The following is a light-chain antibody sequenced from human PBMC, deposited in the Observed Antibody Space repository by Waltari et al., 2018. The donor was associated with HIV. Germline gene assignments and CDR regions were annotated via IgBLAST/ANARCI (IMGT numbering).Light chain of an antibody. CDR2: SYD. CDR3: VAWDVSLNRYV. J-gene: IGLJ1*01. CDR1: IASKT. V-gene: IGLV1-44*01. Sequence: QSVLTQPPSASGTPGQRVTISCSGSIASKTVNWYQQLPGTAPKLLIYSYDQRPSGVPDRFSGSRSGTSASLAISGLQSEDEADYYCVAWDVSLNRYVFGTGTKVTVL.